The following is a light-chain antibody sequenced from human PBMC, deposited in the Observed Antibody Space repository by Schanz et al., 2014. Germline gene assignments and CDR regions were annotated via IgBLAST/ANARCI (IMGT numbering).Light chain of an antibody. V-gene: IGLV2-14*02. CDR3: SSYTSSNTGV. J-gene: IGLJ3*02. CDR1: SSDVGSYNL. Sequence: QSALTQPASVSGSPGQSITISCTGSSSDVGSYNLVSWYQQHPGKAPKLMIHDVSNRPSGVSNRFSGSKSGNTASLTISGLQAEDEADYYCSSYTSSNTGVFGGGTKLTV. CDR2: DVS.